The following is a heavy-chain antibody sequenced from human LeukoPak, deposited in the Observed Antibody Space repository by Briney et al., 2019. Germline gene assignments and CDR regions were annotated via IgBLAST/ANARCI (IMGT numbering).Heavy chain of an antibody. Sequence: GGSLRLSCAASGFTFSTYTMNWVRQAPGKGLEWVSAIIGSSAYMYYGDSVKGRFTVSRDNAKNSLYLQMNSLRAEDTAVYYCARDRSGSGDRLLDYWGQGTLVTVSS. CDR1: GFTFSTYT. CDR2: IIGSSAYM. CDR3: ARDRSGSGDRLLDY. D-gene: IGHD3-10*01. J-gene: IGHJ4*02. V-gene: IGHV3-21*01.